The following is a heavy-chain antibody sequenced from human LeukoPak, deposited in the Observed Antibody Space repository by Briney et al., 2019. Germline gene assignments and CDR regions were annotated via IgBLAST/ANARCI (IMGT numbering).Heavy chain of an antibody. D-gene: IGHD4-11*01. V-gene: IGHV1-8*01. CDR2: TNPNSGNT. Sequence: ASVKVSCKASGYTFTSYDINWVRQATGQGLEWMGWTNPNSGNTGYAQKFQGRVTMTRNTSISTAYMELSSLRSEDTAVYYCARGTSHRHYSRIYRVGRYFDYWGQGTLVTVSS. CDR3: ARGTSHRHYSRIYRVGRYFDY. CDR1: GYTFTSYD. J-gene: IGHJ4*02.